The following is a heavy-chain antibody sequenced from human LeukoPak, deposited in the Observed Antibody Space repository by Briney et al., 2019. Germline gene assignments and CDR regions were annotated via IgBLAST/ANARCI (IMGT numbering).Heavy chain of an antibody. Sequence: TLSLTCTVSGGSISSGSYYWSWIRQPAGKGLEWIGRIYTSGSTNYNPSLKSRVTIPVDTSKNQFSLKLSSVTAADTAVYYCARAIDDYSSSSPFDYWGQGTLVTVSS. J-gene: IGHJ4*02. CDR2: IYTSGST. D-gene: IGHD6-6*01. CDR3: ARAIDDYSSSSPFDY. CDR1: GGSISSGSYY. V-gene: IGHV4-61*02.